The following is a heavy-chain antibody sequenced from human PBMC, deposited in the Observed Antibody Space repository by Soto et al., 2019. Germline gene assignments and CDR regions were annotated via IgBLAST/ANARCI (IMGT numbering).Heavy chain of an antibody. CDR1: GFTFGSYA. Sequence: GGSLRLSCVVSGFTFGSYAMSWVRQAPEKGLEWVANLGGNGVSTYYADSVKGRFTISRDNSKNTLYLQMNSLRPEDTAVYYCAKGRVFLAGYGMDVWGQGTTVTVSS. D-gene: IGHD2-8*01. CDR3: AKGRVFLAGYGMDV. J-gene: IGHJ6*02. CDR2: LGGNGVST. V-gene: IGHV3-23*01.